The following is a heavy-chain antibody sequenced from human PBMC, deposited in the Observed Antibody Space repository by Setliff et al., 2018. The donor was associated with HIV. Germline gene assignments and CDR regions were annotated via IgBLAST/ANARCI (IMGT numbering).Heavy chain of an antibody. CDR2: MNPNSGNT. CDR3: ATDSSGYYFRAFDI. Sequence: ASVKVSCKASGYTFTRYEINWVRQATGQGLEWMGRMNPNSGNTGYAQKFQGRVTMTRNTSISTAYMELSSLRSEDTAVYYCATDSSGYYFRAFDIWGQGTMVTVSS. D-gene: IGHD3-22*01. V-gene: IGHV1-8*01. CDR1: GYTFTRYE. J-gene: IGHJ3*02.